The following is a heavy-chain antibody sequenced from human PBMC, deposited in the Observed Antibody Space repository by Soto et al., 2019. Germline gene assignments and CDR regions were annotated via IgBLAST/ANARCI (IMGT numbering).Heavy chain of an antibody. D-gene: IGHD6-19*01. CDR3: ARSRRGAYSSGWYSPSGYYNYGIDV. V-gene: IGHV5-51*01. Sequence: ESLKISCKGSGYSFTSYWIGWVRQMPGKGLESMGIVYPGDSDTRYSPSFQGQVTISADTSISTAYLQWTSLKASDTAMYYCARSRRGAYSSGWYSPSGYYNYGIDVWGQGTKVTVSS. CDR2: VYPGDSDT. CDR1: GYSFTSYW. J-gene: IGHJ6*02.